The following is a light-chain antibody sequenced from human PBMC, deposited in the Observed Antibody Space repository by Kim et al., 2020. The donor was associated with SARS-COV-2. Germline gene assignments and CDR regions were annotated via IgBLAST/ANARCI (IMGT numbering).Light chain of an antibody. CDR2: GAS. CDR1: QSVSTN. J-gene: IGKJ5*01. CDR3: QQYDIWPPIT. V-gene: IGKV3-15*01. Sequence: SPGGRVTLACRASQSVSTNLAWYQHRPGQAPRLLIFGASTRATGVPLRFSGSGSGTEFTLSISSLQSEDFAVYYCQQYDIWPPITFGQGTRLDIK.